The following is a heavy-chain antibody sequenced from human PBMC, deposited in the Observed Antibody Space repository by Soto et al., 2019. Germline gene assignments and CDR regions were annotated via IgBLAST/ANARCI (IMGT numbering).Heavy chain of an antibody. J-gene: IGHJ4*02. Sequence: SETLSLTCPVSGGSVSDKTYYWSWIRQPPGKRLEWIGYVYYSGTTNYNPSLKSRVTISVDLSKNRFSLRLSSVTTADTALYYCARTTAVPNTLRSRYFFDYWGQGTLVTVSS. CDR2: VYYSGTT. V-gene: IGHV4-61*01. CDR1: GGSVSDKTYY. D-gene: IGHD4-17*01. CDR3: ARTTAVPNTLRSRYFFDY.